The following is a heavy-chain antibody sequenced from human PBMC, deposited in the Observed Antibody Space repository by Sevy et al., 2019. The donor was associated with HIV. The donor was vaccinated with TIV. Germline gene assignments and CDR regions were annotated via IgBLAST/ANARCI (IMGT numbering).Heavy chain of an antibody. CDR2: IYYNGHI. D-gene: IGHD1-26*01. Sequence: SETLSLTCTVSGASITSLYWNWIRQPPGKGLEWTANIYYNGHINYNPSLKSRVTFSLDTSKNQFSLRLSSVTAADTAMYYCAGENAWGRGYSWGQGTLVTVSS. CDR3: AGENAWGRGYS. CDR1: GASITSLY. V-gene: IGHV4-59*08. J-gene: IGHJ4*02.